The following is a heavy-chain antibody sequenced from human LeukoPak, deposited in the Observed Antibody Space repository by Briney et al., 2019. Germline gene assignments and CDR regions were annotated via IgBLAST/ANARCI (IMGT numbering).Heavy chain of an antibody. V-gene: IGHV3-23*01. D-gene: IGHD1-26*01. J-gene: IGHJ4*02. Sequence: GGSLRLSCAASGFRFSSYAMSWVRQAPGKGLEWVSAISGSGVSTYYADSVKGRFTISRDNSNNTLYLQMSSLRAGDTAVYYCAKRANSGVLGEFDYWGQGTLVTVSS. CDR2: ISGSGVST. CDR3: AKRANSGVLGEFDY. CDR1: GFRFSSYA.